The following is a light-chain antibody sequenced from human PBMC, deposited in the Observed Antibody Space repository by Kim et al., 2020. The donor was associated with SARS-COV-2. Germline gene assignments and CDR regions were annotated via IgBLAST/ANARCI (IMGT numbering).Light chain of an antibody. CDR1: SGHSSYA. Sequence: ASVKLTCTRSSGHSSYAIAWHQQQPEKGPRYLMKLNSDGSHSKGDGIPDRFSGSSSGAARYLTISSLQSEDEADYYCQTWGTGNVVFGGGTQLTVL. CDR2: LNSDGSH. CDR3: QTWGTGNVV. V-gene: IGLV4-69*01. J-gene: IGLJ2*01.